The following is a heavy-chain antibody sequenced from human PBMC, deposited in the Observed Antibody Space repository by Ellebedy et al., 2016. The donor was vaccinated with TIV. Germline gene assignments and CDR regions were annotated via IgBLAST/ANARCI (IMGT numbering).Heavy chain of an antibody. V-gene: IGHV1-8*01. J-gene: IGHJ5*02. CDR2: MNPNSGET. CDR3: ARGTGRFDP. Sequence: AASVKVSCKASGYTFTTYDINWARQATGQGLEYMGWMNPNSGETDYAQKFQGRVTMTRNTSTSTAYLELSSLSSEDTAVYWCARGTGRFDPWGQGTLVTVSS. CDR1: GYTFTTYD.